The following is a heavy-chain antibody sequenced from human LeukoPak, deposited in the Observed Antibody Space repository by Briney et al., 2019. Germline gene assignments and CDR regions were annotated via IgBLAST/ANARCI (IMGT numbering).Heavy chain of an antibody. Sequence: PGRSLRLSCAASGFTFSSYAMDWVRQAPGKGLEWVAVISYDGSNKYYADSVKGRFTISRDNSKNTLYLQMNSLRAEDTAVYYCARRRYGEGFDIWGQGTMVTVSS. V-gene: IGHV3-30*04. D-gene: IGHD4-17*01. CDR3: ARRRYGEGFDI. J-gene: IGHJ3*02. CDR1: GFTFSSYA. CDR2: ISYDGSNK.